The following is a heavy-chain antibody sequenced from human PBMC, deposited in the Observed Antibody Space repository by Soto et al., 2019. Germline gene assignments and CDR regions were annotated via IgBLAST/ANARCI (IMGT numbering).Heavy chain of an antibody. D-gene: IGHD5-12*01. CDR2: VKQDGSER. CDR3: ARDPIRRDGYVFDS. CDR1: GLTFSSYW. Sequence: GGSLRLSCEAYGLTFSSYWMGWVRQAPGKGLEWVANVKQDGSERYYVDSVKGRFTISRDNAKNSVYLQMNSLRAEVSAVYYCARDPIRRDGYVFDSWGQGALVTVSS. J-gene: IGHJ5*01. V-gene: IGHV3-7*01.